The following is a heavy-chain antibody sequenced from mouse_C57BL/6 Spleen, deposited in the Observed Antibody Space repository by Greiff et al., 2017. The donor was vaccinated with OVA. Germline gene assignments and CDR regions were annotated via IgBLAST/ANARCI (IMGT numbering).Heavy chain of an antibody. CDR3: AMTAQATPIAY. CDR2: FYPGDGDT. D-gene: IGHD3-2*02. V-gene: IGHV1-82*01. J-gene: IGHJ3*01. CDR1: GYAFSSSW. Sequence: VQLQESGPELVKPGASVTISCKASGYAFSSSWMNWVKQRPGKGLEWIGRFYPGDGDTNYNGTFKGKATLTADTSSSTAYMQSSSLTSEDAAVYYCAMTAQATPIAYWGQGTLVTVSA.